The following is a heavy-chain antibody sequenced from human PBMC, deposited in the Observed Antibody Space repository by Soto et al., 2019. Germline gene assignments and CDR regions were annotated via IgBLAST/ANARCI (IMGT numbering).Heavy chain of an antibody. V-gene: IGHV3-53*01. Sequence: GGSLRLSCAASGFTVSSNYMSWVHQAPGKGLEWVSVIYSGGSTYYADSVKGRFTISRDNSKNTLYLQMNSLRAEDTAVYYCARARSSSWYYFDYWGQGTLVTVSS. CDR3: ARARSSSWYYFDY. D-gene: IGHD6-13*01. J-gene: IGHJ4*02. CDR2: IYSGGST. CDR1: GFTVSSNY.